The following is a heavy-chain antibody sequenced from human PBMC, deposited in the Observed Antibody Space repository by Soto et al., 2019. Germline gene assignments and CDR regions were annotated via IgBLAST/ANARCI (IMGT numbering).Heavy chain of an antibody. V-gene: IGHV1-3*01. Sequence: GASVKVSCKASGYTFTSYAMHWVRQAPGQRLEWMGWINAGNGNTKYSQKFQGRVTITRDTSASTAYMELSSLRSEDTAVYYCARDARGGNPYYFDYWGQGTLVTVSS. CDR3: ARDARGGNPYYFDY. CDR1: GYTFTSYA. CDR2: INAGNGNT. J-gene: IGHJ4*02. D-gene: IGHD2-15*01.